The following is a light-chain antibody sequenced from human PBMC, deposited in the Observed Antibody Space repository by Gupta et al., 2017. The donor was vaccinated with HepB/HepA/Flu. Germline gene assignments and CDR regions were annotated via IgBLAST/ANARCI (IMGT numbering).Light chain of an antibody. J-gene: IGLJ1*01. CDR3: QSYDSSLNAYV. V-gene: IGLV1-40*01. Sequence: QSVLTQPPSVSGAPGQRVTISCTGRSSNIGAGYDVHWYQQLPGTAPKLLIYVNTNRPSGVPDRFSGSKSGTSASLAITGLQAEDEADYYCQSYDSSLNAYVFGTGTKVTVL. CDR2: VNT. CDR1: SSNIGAGYD.